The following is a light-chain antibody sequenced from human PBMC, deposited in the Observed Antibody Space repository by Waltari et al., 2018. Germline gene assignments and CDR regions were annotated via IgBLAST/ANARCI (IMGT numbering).Light chain of an antibody. CDR3: QSYDSNLVV. CDR2: GNN. Sequence: QSVLTQPPSVSGAPGQRVTISCTGNSSNIGAGYDVHWYQQLPGTAPKLLVYGNNNRPSGVPDRVSGSKSGTSASLAITGLQAEDEADYYCQSYDSNLVVFGGGTKLTVL. J-gene: IGLJ2*01. CDR1: SSNIGAGYD. V-gene: IGLV1-40*01.